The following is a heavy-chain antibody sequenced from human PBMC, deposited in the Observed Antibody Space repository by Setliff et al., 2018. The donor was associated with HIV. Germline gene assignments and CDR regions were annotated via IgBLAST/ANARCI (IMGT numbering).Heavy chain of an antibody. J-gene: IGHJ6*02. CDR1: GWAFSAYY. D-gene: IGHD3-10*01. V-gene: IGHV4-34*01. Sequence: SETLSLTCAVYGWAFSAYYWSWIRQPPGKGLEWVGETDHSGTTNQNPSRSSRVTISVDPSKNQFSLNVTSVTAADTAVYYCACAMVRGSYYYGMDVWGQGTTVTVSS. CDR2: TDHSGTT. CDR3: ACAMVRGSYYYGMDV.